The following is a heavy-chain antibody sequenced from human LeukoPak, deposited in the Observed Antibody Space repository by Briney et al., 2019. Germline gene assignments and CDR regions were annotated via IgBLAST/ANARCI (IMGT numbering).Heavy chain of an antibody. Sequence: SVKVSCKASGGTFSSYAISWVRQAPGQGLEWMGRIIPILGIANYAQKFQGRVTITADKSTSTAYMELSSLRSEDTAVYYCARGYSGYGTYGMDVWGQGTTVTVSS. J-gene: IGHJ6*02. CDR1: GGTFSSYA. CDR2: IIPILGIA. V-gene: IGHV1-69*04. CDR3: ARGYSGYGTYGMDV. D-gene: IGHD5-12*01.